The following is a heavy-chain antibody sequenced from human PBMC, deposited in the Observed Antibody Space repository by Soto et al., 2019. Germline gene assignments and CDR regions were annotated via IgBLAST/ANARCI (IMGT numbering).Heavy chain of an antibody. D-gene: IGHD3-10*01. Sequence: ASVKVSCKASGYSFTGHYVHWMRQAPGQGLEWMGWINPGNGDTKYAQKFQGRVTMTRDTSISTHYMELSALKSDDTAVYYCPRDINPYYGPGSLHGFFDYWGQGTLVTVSS. CDR1: GYSFTGHY. J-gene: IGHJ4*02. V-gene: IGHV1-2*02. CDR3: PRDINPYYGPGSLHGFFDY. CDR2: INPGNGDT.